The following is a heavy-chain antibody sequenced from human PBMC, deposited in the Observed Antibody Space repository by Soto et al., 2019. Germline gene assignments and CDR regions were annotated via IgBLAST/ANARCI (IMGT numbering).Heavy chain of an antibody. CDR2: ISSSSSTI. CDR3: ARDVDYRDCSSTSCYAGSYYYYGMDV. CDR1: GFTFSSYS. D-gene: IGHD2-2*01. Sequence: GGSLRLFCAASGFTFSSYSMNWVRQAPGKGLEWVSYISSSSSTIYYADSVKGRFTISRDNAKNSLYLQMNSLRDEDTAVYYCARDVDYRDCSSTSCYAGSYYYYGMDVWGQGTTVTVSS. V-gene: IGHV3-48*02. J-gene: IGHJ6*02.